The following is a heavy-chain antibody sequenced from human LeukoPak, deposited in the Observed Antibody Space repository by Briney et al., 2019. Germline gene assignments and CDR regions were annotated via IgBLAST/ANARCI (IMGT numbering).Heavy chain of an antibody. J-gene: IGHJ4*02. CDR1: GYTFTSYY. CDR3: AREGQVGATVGPYFDY. V-gene: IGHV1-46*01. D-gene: IGHD1-26*01. CDR2: INPSGGST. Sequence: ASVKVSCKASGYTFTSYYMHWVRQAPGQGLEWMGIINPSGGSTSYAQKFQSRVTMTRDTSTSTVYMELSSLRSEDTAVYYCAREGQVGATVGPYFDYWGQGTLVTVSS.